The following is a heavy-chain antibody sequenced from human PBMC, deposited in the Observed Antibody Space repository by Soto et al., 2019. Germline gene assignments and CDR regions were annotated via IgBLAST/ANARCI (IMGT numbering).Heavy chain of an antibody. D-gene: IGHD3-16*02. Sequence: QITLKESGPAVVNPTQTLTLTCTFSGFSCRTPGVGVAWIRQPPGTALEWLALFYRNDDKPYRPSLKNRLAITKDTSEDQVILTMTNMAPDDTATYYFARTSSLSHYYFDSWSQGTLVNVSS. CDR3: ARTSSLSHYYFDS. V-gene: IGHV2-5*01. J-gene: IGHJ4*02. CDR2: FYRNDDK. CDR1: GFSCRTPGVG.